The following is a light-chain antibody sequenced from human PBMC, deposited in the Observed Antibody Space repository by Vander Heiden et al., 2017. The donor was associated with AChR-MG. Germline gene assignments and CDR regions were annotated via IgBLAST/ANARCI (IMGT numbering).Light chain of an antibody. CDR2: DAS. V-gene: IGKV3-11*01. CDR1: QGGSSY. J-gene: IGKJ4*01. CDR3: QQRSSWRPT. Sequence: IVLTQSPDTLSSPAEERAIPSCSARQGGSSYLAWYQQKPGQAPRLLIYDASSRATGIPDRFSGSGSGTDFTLTISSLEPEDFAVYYCQQRSSWRPTFGGGTKVEIK.